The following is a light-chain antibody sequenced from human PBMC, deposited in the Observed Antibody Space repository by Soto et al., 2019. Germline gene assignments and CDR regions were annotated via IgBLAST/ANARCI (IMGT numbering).Light chain of an antibody. J-gene: IGLJ1*01. V-gene: IGLV2-8*01. Sequence: QSVLTQPPSASGSPGQSVTISCTGTSSDVGGYNYVSWYQQHPGKAPKLMIYEVSKRPSGVPDRFSGSKSGNTASLTVSGLQAEDEAHYYCSSYAGSNNLGVFGTGTQLTVL. CDR3: SSYAGSNNLGV. CDR2: EVS. CDR1: SSDVGGYNY.